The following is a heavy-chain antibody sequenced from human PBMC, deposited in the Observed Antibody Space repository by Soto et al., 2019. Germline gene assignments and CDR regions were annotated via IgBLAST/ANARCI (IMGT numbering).Heavy chain of an antibody. V-gene: IGHV3-7*03. CDR1: GFTFSTYY. J-gene: IGHJ4*02. D-gene: IGHD3-10*01. CDR3: SRENWFQDY. CDR2: IKNDGSEQ. Sequence: VQLVESGGGLVQPGGSLRLSCAASGFTFSTYYMTWVRQAPGKGLEWVASIKNDGSEQYYVDSVKGRFTISRDNAKNSLYLQMNSLRAGDTALYYCSRENWFQDYWGQGTRVTVSS.